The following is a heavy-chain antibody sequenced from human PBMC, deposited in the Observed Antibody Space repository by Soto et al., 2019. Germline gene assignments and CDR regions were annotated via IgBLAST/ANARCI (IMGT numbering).Heavy chain of an antibody. CDR2: INGGNGNT. J-gene: IGHJ4*02. D-gene: IGHD2-21*02. CDR1: GYTFTSYA. Sequence: ASVKVSCKASGYTFTSYAMHWVRQAPGQRLEWMGWINGGNGNTKYSEKFQGRVTITRDTSASTAYMEVSSLRSEDTAVYYCARVQGYCGGDCYSPFDYWGQGTLVTSPQ. CDR3: ARVQGYCGGDCYSPFDY. V-gene: IGHV1-3*01.